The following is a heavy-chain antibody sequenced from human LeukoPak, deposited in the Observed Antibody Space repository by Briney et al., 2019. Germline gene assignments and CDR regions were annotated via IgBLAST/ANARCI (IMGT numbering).Heavy chain of an antibody. CDR1: GGTFSSYA. V-gene: IGHV1-18*01. CDR2: ISGYNGNT. CDR3: ASLKNYYDSSGYLVTDAFDI. J-gene: IGHJ3*02. D-gene: IGHD3-22*01. Sequence: GASVKVSCKASGGTFSSYADSWVRQAPGQGLEWMGWISGYNGNTNYAQKLQGRVTMTTDTSTSTAYMELRSLKSDDTAMYYCASLKNYYDSSGYLVTDAFDIWGQGTMVTVSS.